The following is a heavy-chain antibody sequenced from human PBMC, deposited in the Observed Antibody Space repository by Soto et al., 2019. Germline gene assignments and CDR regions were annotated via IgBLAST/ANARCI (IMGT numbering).Heavy chain of an antibody. CDR3: ARDLVLVPAGLPRGRSTDIYYYYGMDV. CDR1: GYTFTSYA. Sequence: EASVKVSCKASGYTFTSYAMHWVRQAPGQRLEWMGWINAGNGNTNYSQKFQGRVTITTDESTSTAYMELSSLRSEDTAVYYCARDLVLVPAGLPRGRSTDIYYYYGMDVWGQGTTVTVSS. CDR2: INAGNGNT. D-gene: IGHD2-2*01. V-gene: IGHV1-3*01. J-gene: IGHJ6*02.